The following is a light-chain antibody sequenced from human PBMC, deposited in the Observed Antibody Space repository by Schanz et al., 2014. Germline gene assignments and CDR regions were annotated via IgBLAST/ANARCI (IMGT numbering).Light chain of an antibody. Sequence: QSALTQPASVSGSPGQSITISCTGTSSDVGGYNYVSWYQQHPGKAPKLMIYDVSNRPSGGSNRFSGSKSGNTASLTISGXXXEDEADYYCSSYTSSSPYVFGTGTKVTVL. CDR1: SSDVGGYNY. CDR2: DVS. J-gene: IGLJ1*01. CDR3: SSYTSSSPYV. V-gene: IGLV2-14*01.